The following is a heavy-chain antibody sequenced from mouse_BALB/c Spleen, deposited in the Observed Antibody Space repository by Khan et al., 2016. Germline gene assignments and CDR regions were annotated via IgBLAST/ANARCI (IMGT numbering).Heavy chain of an antibody. V-gene: IGHV3-2*02. CDR1: GYSITSDYA. D-gene: IGHD1-1*01. Sequence: EVKLEESGPGLVKPSQSLSLTCTVTGYSITSDYAWNWIRQFPGNRLEWMGYISYSGSTSYNPSFKSRISITRDTSKNQFFLQLNSVTSEDTATYYCARSGYGDKDAMDYWGQGTSVTVSS. CDR3: ARSGYGDKDAMDY. CDR2: ISYSGST. J-gene: IGHJ4*01.